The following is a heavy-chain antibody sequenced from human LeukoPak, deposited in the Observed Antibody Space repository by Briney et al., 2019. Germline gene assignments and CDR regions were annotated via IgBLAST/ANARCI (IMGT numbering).Heavy chain of an antibody. CDR1: GFTFSSYW. V-gene: IGHV3-7*01. D-gene: IGHD2-2*01. CDR3: ARGYCSSTSCYGDYFDY. CDR2: IKQDGSEK. Sequence: PGGSLRLSCAASGFTFSSYWMSWVRQAPGKGLEWVANIKQDGSEKYYVDSVTGRFTISRDNAKHSLYLQMNSLRSEDTAVYYCARGYCSSTSCYGDYFDYWGQGTLVTVSS. J-gene: IGHJ4*02.